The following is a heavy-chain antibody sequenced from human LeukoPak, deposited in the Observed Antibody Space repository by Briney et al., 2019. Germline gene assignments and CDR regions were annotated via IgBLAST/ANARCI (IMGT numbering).Heavy chain of an antibody. Sequence: SETLSLTCAVYGGSFSGYYWSWIRQPPGKGLEWIGEINHSGSTNYNPSLKSRVTISVDTSKNQFSLKLSSVTAADTAVYYCARGLYDSSGYYSTRLYYFDYWGQGTLVTVSS. D-gene: IGHD3-22*01. CDR2: INHSGST. CDR1: GGSFSGYY. V-gene: IGHV4-34*01. J-gene: IGHJ4*02. CDR3: ARGLYDSSGYYSTRLYYFDY.